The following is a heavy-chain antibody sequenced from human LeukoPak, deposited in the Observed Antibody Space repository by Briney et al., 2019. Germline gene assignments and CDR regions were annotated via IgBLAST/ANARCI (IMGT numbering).Heavy chain of an antibody. V-gene: IGHV3-23*01. D-gene: IGHD5-18*01. CDR1: GFTFSTYA. J-gene: IGHJ3*01. Sequence: PGGSLRLSCAASGFTFSTYAMSWVRQAPGKWLEWVSAISGSGGSTYYADSVKGRFTISRDNAKNSLYLQMNSLRAEDTAVYYCARGAYSYGLHDAFDLWGQGTMVTVSS. CDR3: ARGAYSYGLHDAFDL. CDR2: ISGSGGST.